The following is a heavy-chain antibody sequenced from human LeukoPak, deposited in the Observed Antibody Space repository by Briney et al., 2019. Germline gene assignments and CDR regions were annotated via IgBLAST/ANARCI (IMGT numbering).Heavy chain of an antibody. D-gene: IGHD6-19*01. Sequence: GASVKVSCKASGYTFTSYDINWVRQATGQGLEWMGWMNPNSGNTGYAQKFQGRVTMTRNTSISTAYMELSSLRSEDTAVYYCARGVSSNSGWYYYYYGMDVWGQGTTVTVSS. CDR2: MNPNSGNT. CDR3: ARGVSSNSGWYYYYYGMDV. J-gene: IGHJ6*02. V-gene: IGHV1-8*01. CDR1: GYTFTSYD.